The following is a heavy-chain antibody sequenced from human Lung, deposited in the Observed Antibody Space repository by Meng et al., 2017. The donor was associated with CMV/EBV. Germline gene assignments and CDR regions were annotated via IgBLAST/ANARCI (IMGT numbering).Heavy chain of an antibody. D-gene: IGHD3-10*01. CDR2: IWYDGSKK. Sequence: SGFTFSNYGMHWVRQAPGKGLEWVAMIWYDGSKKFYADSVKGRFTISRDNSKNTLYLQMNNLSVEDMAVYYCASEEGYGSGSYFGDYWSQGTLVTVSS. CDR1: GFTFSNYG. V-gene: IGHV3-33*01. J-gene: IGHJ4*02. CDR3: ASEEGYGSGSYFGDY.